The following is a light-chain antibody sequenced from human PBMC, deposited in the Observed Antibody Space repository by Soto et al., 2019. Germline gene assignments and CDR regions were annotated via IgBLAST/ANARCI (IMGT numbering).Light chain of an antibody. V-gene: IGLV2-23*01. CDR3: CSYAGITFAV. Sequence: QSVLTQPASVSGSPGQSITISCTGTRSDVGSYNLVSWYQQLPGKAPKLIISEGSKRPSGVSNRFSGSKSGNTASLTISGLQAGDEADYYCCSYAGITFAVFGTGTKVTVL. J-gene: IGLJ1*01. CDR2: EGS. CDR1: RSDVGSYNL.